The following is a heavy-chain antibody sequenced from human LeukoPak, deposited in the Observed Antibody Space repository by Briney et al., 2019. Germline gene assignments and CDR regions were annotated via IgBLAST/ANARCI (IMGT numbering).Heavy chain of an antibody. D-gene: IGHD6-13*01. CDR3: ARELSSSGTYYFDY. J-gene: IGHJ4*02. CDR1: GFTFSSYS. V-gene: IGHV3-21*01. CDR2: ISSSSSYI. Sequence: GESLRLSCAASGFTFSSYSMNWVRQAPGKGLEWVSSISSSSSYIYYADSVKGRFTISRDNAKNSLYLQMNSLRAEDTAVYYCARELSSSGTYYFDYWGQGTLVTVSS.